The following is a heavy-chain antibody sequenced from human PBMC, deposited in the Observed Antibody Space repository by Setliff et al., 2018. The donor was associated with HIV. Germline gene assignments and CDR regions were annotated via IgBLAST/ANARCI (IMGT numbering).Heavy chain of an antibody. J-gene: IGHJ4*02. CDR2: ISSSGIT. CDR3: ARLGRAIDDGGSSLRLDF. V-gene: IGHV4-4*09. Sequence: PSETLSLTCVVSDDSFSNYDWTWTRQSPGKTLEWIGYISSSGITNYNPSLRSRVTISIETSNTRFSLWLRSATAADTATYFCARLGRAIDDGGSSLRLDFWGQGMLVTVSS. D-gene: IGHD2-21*01. CDR1: DDSFSNYD.